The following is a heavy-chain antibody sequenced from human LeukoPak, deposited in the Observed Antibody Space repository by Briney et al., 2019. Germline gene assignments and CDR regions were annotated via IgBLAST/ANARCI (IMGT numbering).Heavy chain of an antibody. J-gene: IGHJ4*02. CDR3: ARDHRRYYYDSTGYYFDY. CDR2: ISYDGSNK. V-gene: IGHV3-30*03. Sequence: PGRSLRLSCAASGFTFSNYLMHWVRQTPGKGLEWVAIISYDGSNKYYADSVKGRFTISRDNSKNTLYLQMNSLGAEDTAVYYCARDHRRYYYDSTGYYFDYWGQGTLVTVSS. D-gene: IGHD3-22*01. CDR1: GFTFSNYL.